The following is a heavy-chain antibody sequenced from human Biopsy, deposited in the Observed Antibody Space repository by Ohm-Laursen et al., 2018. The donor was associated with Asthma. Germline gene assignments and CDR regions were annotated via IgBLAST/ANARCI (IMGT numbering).Heavy chain of an antibody. CDR3: AKPLNTYNFYAYDV. J-gene: IGHJ6*02. Sequence: SLRLSCAASGFNFDDFAMHWVRQAPGKDLEWVAATTWNSGSRVYAVSVKGRFTISRDNAQNSLYLHMNSLKPEDTAVYYCAKPLNTYNFYAYDVWGQGTTVVVSS. CDR1: GFNFDDFA. CDR2: TTWNSGSR. D-gene: IGHD5/OR15-5a*01. V-gene: IGHV3-9*01.